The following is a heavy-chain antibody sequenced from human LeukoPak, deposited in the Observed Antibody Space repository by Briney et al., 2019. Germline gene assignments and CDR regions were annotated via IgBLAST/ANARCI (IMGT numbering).Heavy chain of an antibody. D-gene: IGHD2-8*01. CDR1: GFTFSSYG. Sequence: PGGSLRLSCAASGFTFSSYGMHWVRQAPGKGLEWVVVIWYDGSNKYYADSVKGRFTISRDNSKNTLYLQMNSLRAEDTAVYYCARVRRVSYNWFDPWGQGTLVTVSS. CDR3: ARVRRVSYNWFDP. J-gene: IGHJ5*02. CDR2: IWYDGSNK. V-gene: IGHV3-33*01.